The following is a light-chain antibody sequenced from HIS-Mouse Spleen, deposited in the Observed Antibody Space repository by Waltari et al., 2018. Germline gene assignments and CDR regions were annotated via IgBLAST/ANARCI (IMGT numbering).Light chain of an antibody. CDR1: SSNIGSNY. CDR2: RNN. J-gene: IGLJ3*02. V-gene: IGLV1-47*01. Sequence: QSVLTQPPSASGTPGQRVTIPCSGSSSNIGSNYVYWYQQPPGTAPKLLIYRNNQRPSGVPARFSGSKSGTSASLAISGLRSEDEADYYCAAWDDSLSGPVFGGGTKLTVL. CDR3: AAWDDSLSGPV.